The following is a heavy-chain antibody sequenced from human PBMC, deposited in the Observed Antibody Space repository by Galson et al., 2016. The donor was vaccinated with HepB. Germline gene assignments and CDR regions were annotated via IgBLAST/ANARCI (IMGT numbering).Heavy chain of an antibody. D-gene: IGHD6-13*01. V-gene: IGHV3-21*01. J-gene: IGHJ5*02. CDR2: ISSGSSYT. CDR3: ARLLTSSSWYGWFDP. CDR1: GFTFSSYY. Sequence: SLRLSCAASGFTFSSYYMNWVRQAPGKGLEWVSSISSGSSYTYYADSVKGRFTISRDNAKNSLYLQMNSLRAEDTALYYCARLLTSSSWYGWFDPWGQGTLVTVSS.